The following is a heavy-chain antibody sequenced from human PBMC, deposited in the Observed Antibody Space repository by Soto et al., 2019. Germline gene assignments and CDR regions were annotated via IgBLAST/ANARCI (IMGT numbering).Heavy chain of an antibody. V-gene: IGHV3-15*01. Sequence: ETLRLSCAASGFIFSKAWMSWVRQAPGKGLEWVGRIKTKSDVGTTDYATPVKGRFTISRDDSKNMVYLQMNSLRTEDTAVYYCTTDTKCGNGVCYPYYYGVDVWGQGTTVTVSS. CDR2: IKTKSDVGTT. CDR3: TTDTKCGNGVCYPYYYGVDV. D-gene: IGHD2-8*01. J-gene: IGHJ6*02. CDR1: GFIFSKAW.